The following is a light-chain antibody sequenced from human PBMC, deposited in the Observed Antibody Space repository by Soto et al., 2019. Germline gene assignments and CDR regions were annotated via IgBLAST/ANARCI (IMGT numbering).Light chain of an antibody. V-gene: IGKV1-5*01. CDR2: DAS. J-gene: IGKJ1*01. CDR3: QQDTTYPWT. CDR1: QSISSW. Sequence: DNQMTQSPYTLSASVGDRVTITCRASQSISSWLAWYQQKPGRAPKVLIFDASSLESGVPSRFSGSGSATEFTLTISSLQPDDFATYYCQQDTTYPWTFGQGTKVDIK.